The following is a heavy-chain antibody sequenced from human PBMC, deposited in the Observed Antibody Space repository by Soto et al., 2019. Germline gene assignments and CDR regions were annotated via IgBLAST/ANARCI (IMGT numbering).Heavy chain of an antibody. CDR3: ARGSRRTFDY. J-gene: IGHJ4*02. D-gene: IGHD6-13*01. Sequence: EVQLVESGGGLVKPGGSLRLSCAASGFTFSDFNMNWVRQAPGKGLQWVSSISSGGSFISYADSVRGRFTISRDNAKNSLYLQVDSLRAEDTAVFFCARGSRRTFDYWGQGPLVTVSS. CDR2: ISSGGSFI. CDR1: GFTFSDFN. V-gene: IGHV3-21*01.